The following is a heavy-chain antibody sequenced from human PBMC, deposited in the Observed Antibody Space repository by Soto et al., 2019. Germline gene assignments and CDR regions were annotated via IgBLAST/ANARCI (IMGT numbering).Heavy chain of an antibody. J-gene: IGHJ6*02. D-gene: IGHD5-12*01. CDR1: GFTFRDHA. V-gene: IGHV3-33*01. CDR2: IWNDGSNK. CDR3: ARALVPAVDIYAMDV. Sequence: GGSLRLSCAASGFTFRDHAMHWVRQAPGKGREWLAIIWNDGSNKFYAGSVQGRFTISRDNSKNTVYLQMNTLSAEDTAVYYCARALVPAVDIYAMDVWGQGTTVTVSS.